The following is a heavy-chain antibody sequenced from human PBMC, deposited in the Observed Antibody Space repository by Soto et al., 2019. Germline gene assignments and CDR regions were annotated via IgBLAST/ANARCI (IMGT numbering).Heavy chain of an antibody. Sequence: QVQLVESGGGLVKPGGYLRLSCAASGFTFSDYYMSWIRQAPVKGLEWVVYISSSVSTMYYADSVKARFAISRDNAKNSLSMKMSSARAEDTAVYCCEGGDYGGGSFYTYPYAFAILGQGTMVIVS. CDR2: ISSSVSTM. CDR3: EGGDYGGGSFYTYPYAFAI. V-gene: IGHV3-11*01. J-gene: IGHJ3*02. CDR1: GFTFSDYY. D-gene: IGHD2-15*01.